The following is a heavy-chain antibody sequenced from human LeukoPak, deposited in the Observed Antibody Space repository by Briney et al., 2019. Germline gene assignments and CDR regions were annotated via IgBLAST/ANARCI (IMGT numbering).Heavy chain of an antibody. Sequence: PSETLSLTCAVYGGSFSGYYWSWIRQPPGKGLEWIGEINHSGSTNYNPSLKSRVTISVDTSKNQFSLKLSSVTAADTAVCYCARGPVAARPSYWGQGTLVTVSS. V-gene: IGHV4-34*01. CDR1: GGSFSGYY. CDR2: INHSGST. CDR3: ARGPVAARPSY. J-gene: IGHJ4*02. D-gene: IGHD6-6*01.